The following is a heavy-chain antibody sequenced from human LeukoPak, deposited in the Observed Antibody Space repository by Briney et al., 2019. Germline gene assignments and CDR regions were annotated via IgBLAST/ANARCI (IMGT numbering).Heavy chain of an antibody. CDR3: VKSLVVALGYCSGGSCGTDY. V-gene: IGHV3-64D*06. Sequence: PGGSLRLSCSASGFTFSSYAMHWVRQAPGKGLEYVSAISSNGGSTYYADSVKGRFTISRDNSKNTLYLQMSSLRAEDTAVYYCVKSLVVALGYCSGGSCGTDYWGQGTLVTVSS. D-gene: IGHD2-15*01. J-gene: IGHJ4*02. CDR1: GFTFSSYA. CDR2: ISSNGGST.